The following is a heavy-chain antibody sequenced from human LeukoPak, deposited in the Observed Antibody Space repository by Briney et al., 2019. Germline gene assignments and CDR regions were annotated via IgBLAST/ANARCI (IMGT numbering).Heavy chain of an antibody. D-gene: IGHD4-17*01. CDR3: ARETPFYDYVDYVTLDY. J-gene: IGHJ4*02. CDR1: GGTYSRYA. V-gene: IGHV1-69*05. Sequence: ASVKVSRKSCGGTYSRYAISWVRQAPGQGREWVGGIIYNFCTANYAQKFQGRVTMTRDTSISTAYMELSRLRSDDTAVYYCARETPFYDYVDYVTLDYWGQGTLVTVSS. CDR2: IIYNFCTA.